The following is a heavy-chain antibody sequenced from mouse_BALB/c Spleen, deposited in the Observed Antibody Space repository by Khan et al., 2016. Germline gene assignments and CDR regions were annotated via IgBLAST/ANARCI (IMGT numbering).Heavy chain of an antibody. D-gene: IGHD4-1*01. Sequence: EVELVESGGGLVQPGGSLRLSCATSGFTFTDYYMSWVRQPPGKALEWLGFIRNKANGYTTEYSASVKGRFTISRDNSQSILSLQMHTLRAEDSATYYCARDSWDAYWGQGTLVTVSA. CDR1: GFTFTDYY. J-gene: IGHJ3*01. CDR3: ARDSWDAY. V-gene: IGHV7-3*02. CDR2: IRNKANGYTT.